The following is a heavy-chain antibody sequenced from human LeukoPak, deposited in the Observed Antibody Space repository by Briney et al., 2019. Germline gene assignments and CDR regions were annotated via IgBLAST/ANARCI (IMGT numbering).Heavy chain of an antibody. CDR2: IYYSGST. V-gene: IGHV4-39*01. CDR3: ASTTYYYDSSGGGYYFDY. Sequence: SETLSLTCTVSGGSLSSSSYYWGWIRQPPGKGLEWIGSIYYSGSTYYNPSLKSRVTISVDTSKNQFSLKLSSVTAADTAVYYCASTTYYYDSSGGGYYFDYWGQGTLVTVSS. D-gene: IGHD3-22*01. CDR1: GGSLSSSSYY. J-gene: IGHJ4*02.